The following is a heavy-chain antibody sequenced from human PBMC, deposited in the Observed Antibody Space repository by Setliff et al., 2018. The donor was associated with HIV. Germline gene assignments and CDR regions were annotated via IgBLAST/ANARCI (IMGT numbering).Heavy chain of an antibody. CDR2: IYTSESS. CDR3: ARWESAQKAFNP. J-gene: IGHJ3*01. Sequence: SETLSLTCSVSGGSISSYYWSWIRQPPGKGLEWIGYIYTSESSNYNPSLKSRVTFSVDTSKNQFSLKLSSVTAADTAVYYCARWESAQKAFNPWGHGTMVTVSS. D-gene: IGHD1-26*01. CDR1: GGSISSYY. V-gene: IGHV4-4*08.